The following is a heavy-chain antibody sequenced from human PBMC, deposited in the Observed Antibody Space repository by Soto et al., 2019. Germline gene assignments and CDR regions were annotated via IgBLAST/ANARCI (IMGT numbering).Heavy chain of an antibody. D-gene: IGHD6-13*01. J-gene: IGHJ3*02. Sequence: QVQLVQSGTEVKKPGASVKVSCKASGYTFTNYGISWGRQAPGQGLEWLAWINTYNGHTNYAQKLQGSVTLTTDTSTSTAYMELRSLRSDDTAVYYCARDLLYSSRSTVRFDIWGQGTMVPVSS. CDR1: GYTFTNYG. V-gene: IGHV1-18*01. CDR3: ARDLLYSSRSTVRFDI. CDR2: INTYNGHT.